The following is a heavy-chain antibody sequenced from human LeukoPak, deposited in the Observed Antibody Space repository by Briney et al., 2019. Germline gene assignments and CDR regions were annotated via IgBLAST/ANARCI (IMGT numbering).Heavy chain of an antibody. CDR1: GGSISSSSHY. CDR2: AYYSGTT. Sequence: SETLALTCTVSGGSISSSSHYWGWIRQPPGKGLEWIGSAYYSGTTYYNPSLKSRVAISVDTSKNQFSLKLTSVTAADTAVYYCARDWNSGNGGNYWGQGTLVTVSS. CDR3: ARDWNSGNGGNY. V-gene: IGHV4-39*07. J-gene: IGHJ4*02. D-gene: IGHD1-7*01.